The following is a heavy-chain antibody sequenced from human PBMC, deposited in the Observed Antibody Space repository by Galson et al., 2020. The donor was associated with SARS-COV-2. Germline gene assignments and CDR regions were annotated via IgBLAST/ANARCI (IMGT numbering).Heavy chain of an antibody. Sequence: SETLSLTCTVSGGSISSGSYYWSWIRQPAGKGLEWIGRIYTSGSTNYDPSLKSRVTISVDTSRNQFSRKLSSVTAADTAVYYCAGGHYNILTGYHYGMDVWGQGTTVTVSS. J-gene: IGHJ6*02. V-gene: IGHV4-61*02. D-gene: IGHD3-9*01. CDR1: GGSISSGSYY. CDR2: IYTSGST. CDR3: AGGHYNILTGYHYGMDV.